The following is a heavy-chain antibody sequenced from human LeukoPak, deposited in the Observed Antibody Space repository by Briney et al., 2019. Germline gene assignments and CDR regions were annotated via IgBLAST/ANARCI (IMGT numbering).Heavy chain of an antibody. CDR1: GGSISSYY. V-gene: IGHV4-59*01. Sequence: SETLSLTCTVSGGSISSYYWSWLRQPPGKGLEWIGYIYYSGSTYYNPSLRSRVTISVDTSKNQFSLKLSSVTAADTAVYYCARSSEGRYYYDSSGYSYYYYYMDVWGKGTTVTISS. J-gene: IGHJ6*03. D-gene: IGHD3-22*01. CDR2: IYYSGST. CDR3: ARSSEGRYYYDSSGYSYYYYYMDV.